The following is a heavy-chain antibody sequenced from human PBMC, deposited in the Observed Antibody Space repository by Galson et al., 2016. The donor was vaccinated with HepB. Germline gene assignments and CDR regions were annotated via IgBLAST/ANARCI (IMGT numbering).Heavy chain of an antibody. CDR2: VYRGRA. V-gene: IGHV4-39*01. Sequence: SETLSLTCTVSDGSLSSSSSFSWGWVRQPLGRGLECIGTVYRGRAYYNPSLEGRVTISVDMSPDLFSLKLTSLTAADTAVYYCARAGLGTKASFDCWGQGTLVAVSS. J-gene: IGHJ4*02. CDR3: ARAGLGTKASFDC. D-gene: IGHD1-7*01. CDR1: DGSLSSSSSFS.